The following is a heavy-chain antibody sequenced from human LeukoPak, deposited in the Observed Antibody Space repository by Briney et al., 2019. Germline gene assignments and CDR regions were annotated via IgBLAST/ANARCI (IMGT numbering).Heavy chain of an antibody. CDR3: ASTPRHDYGVPAGWWYFDL. Sequence: ETLSLTCTVSGGSISSSNYYWGWVRQPPGKGLEWIGSIFYSGSSYYKPSLKSRVTISVDTSNNHFSLKLSSVTAADTAVYYCASTPRHDYGVPAGWWYFDLWGRGTLVTVSS. V-gene: IGHV4-39*07. CDR1: GGSISSSNYY. J-gene: IGHJ2*01. D-gene: IGHD4-17*01. CDR2: IFYSGSS.